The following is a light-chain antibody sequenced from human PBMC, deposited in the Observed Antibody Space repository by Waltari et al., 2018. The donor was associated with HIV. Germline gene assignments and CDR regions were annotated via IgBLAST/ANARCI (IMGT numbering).Light chain of an antibody. Sequence: QSALTQPASVSGSPGQSITISCTGASSDVGDYNYVSWYQQHPGKAPKLMIYDVSNRPSGVSNRSSGSKSGNTASLTISGLQAEDEADYYCSSYTGSSTLGVFGTGTRVSVL. CDR2: DVS. J-gene: IGLJ1*01. V-gene: IGLV2-14*03. CDR3: SSYTGSSTLGV. CDR1: SSDVGDYNY.